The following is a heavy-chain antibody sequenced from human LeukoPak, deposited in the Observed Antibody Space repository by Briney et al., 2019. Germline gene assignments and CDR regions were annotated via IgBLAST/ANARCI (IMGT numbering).Heavy chain of an antibody. Sequence: PVKVSCKASGGTFTSYAISWVRQAPGQGLEWMGGIIPIFGTANYAQKFQGRVTITADESTSTAYMELSSLRSEDTAVYYCARGGYDFVYYYYGMDVWGQGTTVTVSS. CDR3: ARGGYDFVYYYYGMDV. V-gene: IGHV1-69*13. D-gene: IGHD3-3*01. CDR1: GGTFTSYA. J-gene: IGHJ6*02. CDR2: IIPIFGTA.